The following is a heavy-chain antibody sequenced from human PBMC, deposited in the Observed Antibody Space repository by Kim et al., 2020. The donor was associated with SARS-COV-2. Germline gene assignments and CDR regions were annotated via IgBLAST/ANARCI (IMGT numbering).Heavy chain of an antibody. D-gene: IGHD3-10*01. Sequence: GGSLRLSCAASGFTFSTYDMHWVRQVAGKGLEWVSAIGKAGDTHYSDSAKGRFTISRENAKNSLYLQMNSLRAGDTAVYFCARDPSGLGLGVWGQGTTVIVSS. CDR3: ARDPSGLGLGV. J-gene: IGHJ6*02. CDR1: GFTFSTYD. CDR2: IGKAGDT. V-gene: IGHV3-13*01.